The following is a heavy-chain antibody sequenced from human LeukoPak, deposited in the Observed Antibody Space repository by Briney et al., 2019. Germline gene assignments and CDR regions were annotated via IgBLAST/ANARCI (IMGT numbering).Heavy chain of an antibody. V-gene: IGHV1-18*04. CDR1: GYTFNNYG. Sequence: ASVKVSCKPSGYTFNNYGITWGRQAPGQGLEWMGWISAYSGEKDYAQKFQDRVTMTTDTTTKTAYMELRNLKSDDTAFYYCARCSPSRTNSNSYYFETTKKNAFDIWGQGTMVTVSS. CDR2: ISAYSGEK. D-gene: IGHD3-22*01. CDR3: ARCSPSRTNSNSYYFETTKKNAFDI. J-gene: IGHJ3*02.